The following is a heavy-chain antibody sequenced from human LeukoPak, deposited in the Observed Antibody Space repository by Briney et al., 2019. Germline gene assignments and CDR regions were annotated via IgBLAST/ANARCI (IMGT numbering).Heavy chain of an antibody. CDR2: IYYSGST. Sequence: SETLSLTCTVSGDSISSDHWSWIRQPPGKGLEWIGYIYYSGSTNYNPSLKSRVTISVDTSKNQFSLKLNSVTAADTAVYYCARVSGYDWESFYDYWGQGTLVTVSS. CDR1: GDSISSDH. V-gene: IGHV4-59*01. CDR3: ARVSGYDWESFYDY. J-gene: IGHJ4*02. D-gene: IGHD5-12*01.